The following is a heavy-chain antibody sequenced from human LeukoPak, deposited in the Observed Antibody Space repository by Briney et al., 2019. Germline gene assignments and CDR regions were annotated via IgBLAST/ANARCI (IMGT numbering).Heavy chain of an antibody. CDR2: ISYDGSDK. J-gene: IGHJ4*02. V-gene: IGHV3-30-3*01. CDR3: AGGTYVWRYLDY. D-gene: IGHD3-16*01. Sequence: GGSLRLSCAASGITFSSYAMHWVRQTPGKGLEWVAVISYDGSDKYYTDSVKGRFTISRDNSEDTVYLQMNNLRSDDTAVYFCAGGTYVWRYLDYWGQGTLVTVSP. CDR1: GITFSSYA.